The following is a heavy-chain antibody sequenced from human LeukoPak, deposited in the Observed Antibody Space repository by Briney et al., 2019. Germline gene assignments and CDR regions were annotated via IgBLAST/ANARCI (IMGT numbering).Heavy chain of an antibody. Sequence: SETLSLTCTVSGYSISSGYYWGWIRQPPGKGLEWIGSIYHSGSTYYNPSLKSRVTISVDTSKNQFSLKLSSVTAADTAVYYCARVLVGATSYFDYWGQGNPGHRLL. CDR3: ARVLVGATSYFDY. V-gene: IGHV4-38-2*02. D-gene: IGHD1-26*01. J-gene: IGHJ4*03. CDR2: IYHSGST. CDR1: GYSISSGYY.